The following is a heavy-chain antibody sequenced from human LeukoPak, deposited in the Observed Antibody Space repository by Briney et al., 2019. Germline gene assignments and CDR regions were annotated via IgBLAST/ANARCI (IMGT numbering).Heavy chain of an antibody. CDR3: ARVRKWLSSFDY. V-gene: IGHV1-8*01. Sequence: ASVKVSCKASGYTFTSYDINWVRQATGQGLEWMGWMNPNSGNTGYAQKFQGRVTMTRNTSISTAYMELSSLRSEDTAVYYCARVRKWLSSFDYWGQGTLVTVSS. CDR1: GYTFTSYD. J-gene: IGHJ4*02. D-gene: IGHD3-22*01. CDR2: MNPNSGNT.